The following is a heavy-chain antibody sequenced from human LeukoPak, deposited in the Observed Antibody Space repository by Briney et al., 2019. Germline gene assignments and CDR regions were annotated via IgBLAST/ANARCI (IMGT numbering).Heavy chain of an antibody. D-gene: IGHD3-3*01. V-gene: IGHV4-34*01. CDR1: GGSFSGYY. J-gene: IGHJ4*02. Sequence: SETLSLTCAVYGGSFSGYYWSWIRQPPGKGLEWIGEINHSGSTNYNPSLKSRVTISVDTSKNQFSLKLSSVTAADTAVYYCARTHRFLEWPDYWGQGTLVTVSS. CDR2: INHSGST. CDR3: ARTHRFLEWPDY.